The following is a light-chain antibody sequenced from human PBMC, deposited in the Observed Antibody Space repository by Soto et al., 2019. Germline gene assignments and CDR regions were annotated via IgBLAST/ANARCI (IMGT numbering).Light chain of an antibody. Sequence: LTQPASVSGSPGQSITFSCTGTSSDIGVYNYVSWYQQHPGKAPKPMIYEVNNRPSGVSNRFSGSKSGNTASLTISGLQAEDEADYYCSSYTTSNTYVFGTGTKVTV. J-gene: IGLJ1*01. CDR2: EVN. CDR1: SSDIGVYNY. V-gene: IGLV2-14*01. CDR3: SSYTTSNTYV.